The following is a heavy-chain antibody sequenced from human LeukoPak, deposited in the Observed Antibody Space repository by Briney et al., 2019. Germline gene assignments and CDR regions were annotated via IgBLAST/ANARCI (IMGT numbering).Heavy chain of an antibody. CDR2: MNPNSGNT. V-gene: IGHV1-8*03. CDR1: GYTFTSYD. Sequence: ASVKVSCKASGYTFTSYDINWVRQATGQGLEWMGWMNPNSGNTGYAQKFQGRVTITRNTSISTAYMELSSLRSEDTAVYYCARARWFGELLYGDYYYMDVWGKGTTVTISS. CDR3: ARARWFGELLYGDYYYMDV. J-gene: IGHJ6*03. D-gene: IGHD3-10*01.